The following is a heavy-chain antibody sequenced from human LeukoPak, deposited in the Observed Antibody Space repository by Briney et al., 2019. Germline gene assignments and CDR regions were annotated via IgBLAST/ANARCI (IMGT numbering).Heavy chain of an antibody. D-gene: IGHD3-22*01. V-gene: IGHV3-33*01. J-gene: IGHJ4*02. Sequence: GGSLRLSCAASGFTFSSYGMHWVRQAPGKGLEWVAVIWYDGSNKYYADSVKGRFTISRDNPKSTLYLQMNSLRAEDTDVYYCAREGGYYYDSSGIPLNYWGQGTLVTVSS. CDR1: GFTFSSYG. CDR2: IWYDGSNK. CDR3: AREGGYYYDSSGIPLNY.